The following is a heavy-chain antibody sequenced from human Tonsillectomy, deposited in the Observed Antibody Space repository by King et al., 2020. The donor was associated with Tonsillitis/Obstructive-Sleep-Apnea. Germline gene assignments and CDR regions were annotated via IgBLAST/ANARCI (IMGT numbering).Heavy chain of an antibody. CDR1: GFTFSDYY. Sequence: VQLVESGGGLVKPGGSLRLSCAASGFTFSDYYMSWIRQAPGKGLEWVSYISSSGSTIYYADSVKGRFTISRDNAKNSLYLQMNSLRAEDTAVYYCARDLLHLERRWSGYYYYYYMDVWGKGTTVTVSS. D-gene: IGHD1-1*01. J-gene: IGHJ6*03. V-gene: IGHV3-11*01. CDR3: ARDLLHLERRWSGYYYYYYMDV. CDR2: ISSSGSTI.